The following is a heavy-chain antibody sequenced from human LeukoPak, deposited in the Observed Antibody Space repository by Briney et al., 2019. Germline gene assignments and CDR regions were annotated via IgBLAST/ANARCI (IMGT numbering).Heavy chain of an antibody. CDR2: ISVYNGNT. CDR3: ARDSDIVVVPAPGP. CDR1: GYTFTSYG. V-gene: IGHV1-18*01. D-gene: IGHD2-2*01. J-gene: IGHJ5*02. Sequence: ASVKVSCKASGYTFTSYGISWVRQAPGQGLEWMGWISVYNGNTIYAQKLQGRVTMTTDTSTSTAYMELRSLRSDDTAVYYCARDSDIVVVPAPGPWGQGTLVTVSS.